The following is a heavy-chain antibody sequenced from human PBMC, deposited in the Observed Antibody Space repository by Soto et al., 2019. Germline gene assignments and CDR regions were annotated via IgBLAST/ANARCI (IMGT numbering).Heavy chain of an antibody. J-gene: IGHJ6*04. V-gene: IGHV4-31*03. D-gene: IGHD2-2*01. Sequence: SETLSLTCTVSGDSISSTNNYWSWIRQHPGKGLEWIGYIYYSGSTYYNPSLKSRPAISVDTSKNQFSLKLSSVTAADTAVYYCARTVCSSASCYGYYYYGMDVWGKGTTVTVSS. CDR3: ARTVCSSASCYGYYYYGMDV. CDR2: IYYSGST. CDR1: GDSISSTNNY.